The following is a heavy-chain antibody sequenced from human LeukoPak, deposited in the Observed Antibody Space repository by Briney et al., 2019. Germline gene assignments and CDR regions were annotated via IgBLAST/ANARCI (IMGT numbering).Heavy chain of an antibody. J-gene: IGHJ4*02. CDR3: AKDLAPGLFDY. V-gene: IGHV3-21*04. Sequence: GGSLRLSCAASGFTFSSYSMNWVRQAPGKGLEWVSSISSSSSYIYYADSVKGRFTISRDNAKNSLYLQMSSLRAEDTAVYYCAKDLAPGLFDYWGQGTLVTVSS. CDR1: GFTFSSYS. CDR2: ISSSSSYI.